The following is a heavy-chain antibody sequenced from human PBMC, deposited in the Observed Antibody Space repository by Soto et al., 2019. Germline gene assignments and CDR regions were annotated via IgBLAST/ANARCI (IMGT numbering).Heavy chain of an antibody. D-gene: IGHD5-18*01. CDR3: ARDVDTANWFDP. V-gene: IGHV3-33*01. Sequence: QVQLVESGGVVVQPGRSLRLSCAASGFTFSSYGMHWVRQAPGKGLEWVAVIWYDGSNKYYADSVKGRFTISRDNSKNTLYLQMNSLRAEDTAVYYCARDVDTANWFDPWGQGTLVTVSS. CDR1: GFTFSSYG. CDR2: IWYDGSNK. J-gene: IGHJ5*02.